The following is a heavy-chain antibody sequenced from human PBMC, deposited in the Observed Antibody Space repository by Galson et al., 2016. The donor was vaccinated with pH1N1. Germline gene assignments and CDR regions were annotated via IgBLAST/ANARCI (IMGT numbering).Heavy chain of an antibody. CDR3: ARPAEQQWLVILPFGY. V-gene: IGHV3-48*03. Sequence: LRLSCAASGFTFSSYEMNWVRQAPGKGLEWVSYISRSGSTIHYADSVKGRFTVSRDNAKNSLYLQMNSLRAEDTAVYYCARPAEQQWLVILPFGYWGQGILVTVSS. J-gene: IGHJ4*02. D-gene: IGHD6-19*01. CDR1: GFTFSSYE. CDR2: ISRSGSTI.